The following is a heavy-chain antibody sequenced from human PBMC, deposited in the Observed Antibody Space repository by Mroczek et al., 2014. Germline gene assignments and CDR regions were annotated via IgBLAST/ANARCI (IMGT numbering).Heavy chain of an antibody. Sequence: ESGPTLVKPTQTLTLTCTFHGFSLTTSAEGVNWIRQPPGKALEWLALIYGDGDERYQPSLKGRLTITKDTSNNQVVLTMTNMDPLDTATYYCARQVYKIRGSPSLDYWGQGTPVTVSS. CDR3: ARQVYKIRGSPSLDY. CDR2: IYGDGDE. V-gene: IGHV2-5*02. CDR1: GFSLTTSAEG. J-gene: IGHJ4*02. D-gene: IGHD5-12*01.